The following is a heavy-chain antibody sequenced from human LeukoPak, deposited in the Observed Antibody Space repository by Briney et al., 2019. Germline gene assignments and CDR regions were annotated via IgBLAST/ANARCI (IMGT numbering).Heavy chain of an antibody. CDR2: INWNGGST. CDR1: GMTFRMCA. J-gene: IGHJ4*02. D-gene: IGHD6-13*01. Sequence: GGSLRLSCEGSGMTFRMCAMSWVRQAPGKGLEWVSGINWNGGSTGYADSVKGRFTISRDNAKNSLYLQMNSLRAEDTALYHCARGTAAGDYWGQGTLVTVSS. CDR3: ARGTAAGDY. V-gene: IGHV3-20*01.